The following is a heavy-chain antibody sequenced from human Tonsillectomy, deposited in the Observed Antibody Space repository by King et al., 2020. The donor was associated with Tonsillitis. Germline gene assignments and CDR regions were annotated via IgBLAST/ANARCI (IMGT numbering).Heavy chain of an antibody. Sequence: HVQLVQSGAEIKKPGSSVKVSCKASGGTFTSYGFNWVRQAPGQGLEWMGRIIPILGLPHYAQNFQDRVTITADKSTNTAYLEMRSLRSNDTAVYYCAQDRYGQWMGVHYFDSWGQGTLVSVSS. V-gene: IGHV1-69*04. CDR3: AQDRYGQWMGVHYFDS. D-gene: IGHD6-19*01. J-gene: IGHJ4*02. CDR2: IIPILGLP. CDR1: GGTFTSYG.